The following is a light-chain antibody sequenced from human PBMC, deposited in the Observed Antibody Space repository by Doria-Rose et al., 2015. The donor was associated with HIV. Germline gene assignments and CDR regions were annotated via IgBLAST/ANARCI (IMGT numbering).Light chain of an antibody. J-gene: IGKJ1*01. V-gene: IGKV3-20*01. CDR1: QSFSSTY. CDR2: DGS. Sequence: EIVLTQSPGTLSLSPGERATISRRASQSFSSTYFAWYQQKPGQAPSLLIYDGSTRATGIPDRFSASGSGTELPLTINRLEPEDFALYYCHQYGTSWTFGQGTKVEI. CDR3: HQYGTSWT.